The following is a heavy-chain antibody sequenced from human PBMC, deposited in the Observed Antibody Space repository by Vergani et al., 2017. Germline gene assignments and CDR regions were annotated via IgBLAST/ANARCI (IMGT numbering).Heavy chain of an antibody. CDR2: IKSKTDGGTT. V-gene: IGHV3-15*01. D-gene: IGHD6-13*01. Sequence: VQLVESGGGVVQPGRSLRLSCAGSGFTFSNYGIHWVRQAPGKGLEWVGRIKSKTDGGTTDYAAPVKGRFTISRDDSKNTLYLQMNSLKTEDTAVYYCTTXGYSSSWSIPQLDYWGQGTLVTVSS. J-gene: IGHJ4*02. CDR1: GFTFSNYG. CDR3: TTXGYSSSWSIPQLDY.